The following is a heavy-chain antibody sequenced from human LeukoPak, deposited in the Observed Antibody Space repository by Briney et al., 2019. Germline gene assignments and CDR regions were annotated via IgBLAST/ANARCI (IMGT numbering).Heavy chain of an antibody. Sequence: PGRSLRLSCAASGFTFSSYAMHWVRQAPGKGLEWVAVISYDGSNKYYADSVKGRFTISRDNSKNTLYLQMNSLRAEDTAAHYCARDSSAMVEFFDYWGQGTLVTVSS. CDR3: ARDSSAMVEFFDY. J-gene: IGHJ4*02. CDR2: ISYDGSNK. D-gene: IGHD4/OR15-4a*01. V-gene: IGHV3-30-3*01. CDR1: GFTFSSYA.